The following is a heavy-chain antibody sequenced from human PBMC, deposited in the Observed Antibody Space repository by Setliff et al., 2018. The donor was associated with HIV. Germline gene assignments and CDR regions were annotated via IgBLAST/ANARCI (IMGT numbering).Heavy chain of an antibody. Sequence: PSETLSLTCSVSGYSINTAYYWGWIRQSPGKGLEWIGGFHHSGSTHYNPSLKSRVTISGQTSNNQFSLQLTSVTAADTATYYCSRGPPFDRWGRGTLVTVSS. V-gene: IGHV4-38-2*02. J-gene: IGHJ2*01. CDR1: GYSINTAYY. CDR3: SRGPPFDR. CDR2: FHHSGST.